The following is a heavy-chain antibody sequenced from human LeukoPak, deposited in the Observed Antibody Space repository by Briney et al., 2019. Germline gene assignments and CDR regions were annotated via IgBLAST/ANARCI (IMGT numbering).Heavy chain of an antibody. CDR1: GFTFSSYA. Sequence: PGRSLRLSCAASGFTFSSYAMHWVRQAPGKGLEWVAVISYDGSNKYYADSVKGRFTISRDNSKNTLYLQMNSLRAEDTAVYYCARDMGRGRLPPSDAFDIWGQGTMVTVSS. CDR3: ARDMGRGRLPPSDAFDI. D-gene: IGHD2-15*01. V-gene: IGHV3-30-3*01. J-gene: IGHJ3*02. CDR2: ISYDGSNK.